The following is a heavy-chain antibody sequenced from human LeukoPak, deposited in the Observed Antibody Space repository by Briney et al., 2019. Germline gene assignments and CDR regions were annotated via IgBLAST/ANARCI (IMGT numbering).Heavy chain of an antibody. Sequence: GGSLRLTCAASGFTFSTCAMSWVRQAPGKGLEWVSTISGGGRSTDYADSVKGLFTISRDNSKNTLYLQMNSLRAEDTAVYYCARERYFDYWGQGTLVTVSS. CDR2: ISGGGRST. CDR1: GFTFSTCA. CDR3: ARERYFDY. J-gene: IGHJ4*02. V-gene: IGHV3-23*01.